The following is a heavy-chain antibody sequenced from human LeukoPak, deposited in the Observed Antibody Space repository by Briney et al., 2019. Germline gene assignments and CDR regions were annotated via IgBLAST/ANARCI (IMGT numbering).Heavy chain of an antibody. Sequence: ASVKVSCNASGYTFTSYYMHWVRQPPAQGLEWMGIINPSGGSTSDAQKFQDRVAMTRDMSPSTVYMELSSLRSEDTAVYYCASSTFTKIERVGAFDIWGQGTMVTVSS. CDR3: ASSTFTKIERVGAFDI. V-gene: IGHV1-46*01. CDR1: GYTFTSYY. D-gene: IGHD3-22*01. J-gene: IGHJ3*02. CDR2: INPSGGST.